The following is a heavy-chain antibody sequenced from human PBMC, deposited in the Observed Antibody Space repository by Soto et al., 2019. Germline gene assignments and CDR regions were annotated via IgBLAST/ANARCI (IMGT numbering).Heavy chain of an antibody. CDR3: ARAPEDSTETLDS. J-gene: IGHJ4*02. V-gene: IGHV3-33*01. Sequence: GGSLRLSCAASGFTFSSYGMHWVRQAPGKGLEWVAVIWYDGSNKYYADSVKGRFTISRDNSKNTLYLQMNSLRAEDTAVYYCARAPEDSTETLDSWGQGTLVTVSS. CDR1: GFTFSSYG. CDR2: IWYDGSNK.